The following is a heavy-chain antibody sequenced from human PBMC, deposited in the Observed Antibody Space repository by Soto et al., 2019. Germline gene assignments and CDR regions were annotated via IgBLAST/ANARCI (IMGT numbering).Heavy chain of an antibody. D-gene: IGHD1-20*01. V-gene: IGHV3-74*01. Sequence: EVQLVESGGGLVQPGGSLRLSCVASGFTFSRHWMHWVRRTPGTGLACVARIKSDGTYRDYGDSVQGRFTISRDNAKNAVYLYMNDLRADDTAVYYFVRDSGAYNLDYWGQGTLVTVSS. CDR2: IKSDGTYR. CDR1: GFTFSRHW. J-gene: IGHJ4*02. CDR3: VRDSGAYNLDY.